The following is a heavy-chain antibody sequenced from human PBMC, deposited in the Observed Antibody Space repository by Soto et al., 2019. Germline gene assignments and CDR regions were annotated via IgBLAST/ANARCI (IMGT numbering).Heavy chain of an antibody. Sequence: GGSLRLSCAASGFTFSSYAMHWVRQAPGKGLEWAAVISYDGSNKYYADSVKGRFTISRDNSKNTLYLQMNSLRAEDTAVYYCARDSKYDFWSGYYRPGASYFDYWGQGTLVTVSS. CDR3: ARDSKYDFWSGYYRPGASYFDY. V-gene: IGHV3-30-3*01. CDR1: GFTFSSYA. CDR2: ISYDGSNK. J-gene: IGHJ4*02. D-gene: IGHD3-3*01.